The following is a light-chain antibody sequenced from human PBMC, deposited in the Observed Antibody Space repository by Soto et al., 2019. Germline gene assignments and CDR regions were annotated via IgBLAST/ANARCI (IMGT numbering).Light chain of an antibody. CDR3: QQYNNWPPWT. CDR2: GAS. V-gene: IGKV3-15*01. Sequence: EIVMTQSPGILSVSPGERVTLSCRASQSVSSNLAWYQQKPGQAPRLLIYGASTRATGIPARFSGSGSGTEFTLTISSLQSEDFAVYYCQQYNNWPPWTFGQGTKVEIK. CDR1: QSVSSN. J-gene: IGKJ1*01.